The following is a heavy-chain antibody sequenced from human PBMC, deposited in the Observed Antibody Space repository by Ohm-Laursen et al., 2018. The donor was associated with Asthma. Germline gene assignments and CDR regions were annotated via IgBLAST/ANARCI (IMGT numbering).Heavy chain of an antibody. Sequence: ASVKVSCKASGGTFSSYAISWVRQAPGQGLEWMGIINPSGGSTSYAQKFQGRVTMTRDTSTSTVYMELSSLRSEDTAVYYCARAESRYDFWSGYCGMDVWGQGTTVTVSS. D-gene: IGHD3-3*01. CDR3: ARAESRYDFWSGYCGMDV. J-gene: IGHJ6*02. CDR2: INPSGGST. V-gene: IGHV1-46*01. CDR1: GGTFSSYA.